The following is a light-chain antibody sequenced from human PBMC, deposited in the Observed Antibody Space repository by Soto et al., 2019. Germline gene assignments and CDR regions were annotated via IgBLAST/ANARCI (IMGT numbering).Light chain of an antibody. V-gene: IGKV1-6*01. Sequence: AIRMTQSPSSLCASVGDRVTITCRASQGIKNDLGWYQQKPGKAPKFLIYDASSLQSGVPSRFSGSGSGTDFTLTISSLQPEDFATYYCLQDFNYPWTFGQGTKVEIQ. CDR3: LQDFNYPWT. CDR1: QGIKND. J-gene: IGKJ1*01. CDR2: DAS.